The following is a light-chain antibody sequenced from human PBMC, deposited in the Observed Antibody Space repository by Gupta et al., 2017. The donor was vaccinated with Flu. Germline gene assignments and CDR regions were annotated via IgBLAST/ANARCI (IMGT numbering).Light chain of an antibody. J-gene: IGKJ2*01. CDR1: QSVSSY. Sequence: QATLSVSPGEGATLSCRASQSVSSYLAWYQQKPGQAPRLLIYGASTRATGIPARFSGSGSGTEFTLTISSLQSEDFAVYSCQQYDNWPYTFGQGTKLEIK. CDR3: QQYDNWPYT. V-gene: IGKV3-15*01. CDR2: GAS.